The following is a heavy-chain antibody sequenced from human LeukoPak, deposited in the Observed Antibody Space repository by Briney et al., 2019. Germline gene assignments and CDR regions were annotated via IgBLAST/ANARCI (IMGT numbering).Heavy chain of an antibody. CDR3: AKAGTVTVYYYYYYYMDV. D-gene: IGHD4-17*01. CDR1: RFTFSSYA. Sequence: PGGSLRLSCSASRFTFSSYAMSWVRQAPGKGLEWVSAISGSGGSTYYADSLKGQFTISRDNSKNTLYLQMNSLRAEDTAVYYCAKAGTVTVYYYYYYYMDVWGKGTTVTVSS. V-gene: IGHV3-23*01. J-gene: IGHJ6*03. CDR2: ISGSGGST.